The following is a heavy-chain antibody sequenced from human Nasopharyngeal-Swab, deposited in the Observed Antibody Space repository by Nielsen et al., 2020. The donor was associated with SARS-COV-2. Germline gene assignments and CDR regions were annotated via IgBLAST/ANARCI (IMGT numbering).Heavy chain of an antibody. Sequence: WVRQAPGQRLEWMGWINAGNGNTKYSQRFQGRVTITRDTSASTAYTELSSLRSEDTAVYYCASSRYRFGEFRFDYWGQGTLVTVSS. CDR3: ASSRYRFGEFRFDY. D-gene: IGHD3-10*01. J-gene: IGHJ4*02. V-gene: IGHV1-3*01. CDR2: INAGNGNT.